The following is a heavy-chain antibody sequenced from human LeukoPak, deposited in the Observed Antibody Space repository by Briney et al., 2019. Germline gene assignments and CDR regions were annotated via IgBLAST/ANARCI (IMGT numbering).Heavy chain of an antibody. D-gene: IGHD3-22*01. CDR1: GYTFTSYY. CDR2: INPTGGST. Sequence: ASVKVSCKASGYTFTSYYMHWVRQAPGQGLEWMGIINPTGGSTTYAQKFQGRVTMTRDTPTSTVYMELSSLRSEDTAVYYCVRANFYDSSGRYFYCGMDVWGQGTTVTVSS. J-gene: IGHJ6*02. V-gene: IGHV1-46*01. CDR3: VRANFYDSSGRYFYCGMDV.